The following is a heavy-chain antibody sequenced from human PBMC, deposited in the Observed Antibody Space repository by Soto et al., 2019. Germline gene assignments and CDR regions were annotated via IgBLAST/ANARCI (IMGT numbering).Heavy chain of an antibody. CDR2: ISSSSSYT. Sequence: LRLSCAASGFTFRDYYMSWIRQAPVKWLEWRSYISSSSSYTNYADSVKGRFTISRDNAKNSLFLQMNSLRADHTAVYYCARDLSFSSTNYFDAWGQGTRVTV. V-gene: IGHV3-11*06. CDR3: ARDLSFSSTNYFDA. J-gene: IGHJ4*02. CDR1: GFTFRDYY.